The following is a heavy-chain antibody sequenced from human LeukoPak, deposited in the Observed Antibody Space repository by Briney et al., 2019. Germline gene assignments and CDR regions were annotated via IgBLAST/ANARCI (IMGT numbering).Heavy chain of an antibody. CDR2: LKPEGRGK. V-gene: IGHV3-7*02. CDR1: GFTLCRHW. D-gene: IGHD3-3*01. J-gene: IGHJ4*02. CDR3: ARTAQYYDFWSGYYDPVYFDY. Sequence: GALRISFSAPGFTLCRHWNRWVRQAPGKGLGWGGNLKPEGRGKYYVDSVKGRSTISRDNAKNSLYLQMNSLRAEDTAVYYCARTAQYYDFWSGYYDPVYFDYWGQGTLVTVSS.